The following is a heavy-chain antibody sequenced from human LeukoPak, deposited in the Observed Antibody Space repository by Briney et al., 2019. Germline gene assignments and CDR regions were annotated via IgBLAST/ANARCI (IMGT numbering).Heavy chain of an antibody. CDR1: GFTFSSYN. J-gene: IGHJ4*02. Sequence: QAGGSLRLSCAASGFTFSSYNMNWVRQAPGKGLEWVSYITSSSNTIHYAHSVKGRFTISRDNAKNSPYLQMNSLRAEDTAVYYCGRRKDWCYSSSCHFEFWGQGTLVTVSS. D-gene: IGHD6-13*01. CDR3: GRRKDWCYSSSCHFEF. CDR2: ITSSSNTI. V-gene: IGHV3-48*01.